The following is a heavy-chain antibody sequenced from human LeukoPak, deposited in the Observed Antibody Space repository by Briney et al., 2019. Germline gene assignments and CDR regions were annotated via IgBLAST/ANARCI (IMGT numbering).Heavy chain of an antibody. CDR2: ISGSGGST. CDR1: GFTFSSYA. Sequence: GGSLRLSCAASGFTFSSYAMSWVRQAPGKGLEWVSAISGSGGSTYYADSVKGRFTISRDNSKNTLYLQMNSMRAEDTAVYYCAKDPGYNWNADYFDYWGQGTLVTVSS. CDR3: AKDPGYNWNADYFDY. D-gene: IGHD1-1*01. V-gene: IGHV3-23*01. J-gene: IGHJ4*02.